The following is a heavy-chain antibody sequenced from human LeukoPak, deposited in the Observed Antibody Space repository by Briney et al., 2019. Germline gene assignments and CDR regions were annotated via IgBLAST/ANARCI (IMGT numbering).Heavy chain of an antibody. Sequence: GGSLRLSCAASGFTFSSYWMSWVRQAPGKGLEWVANIKQDGSEKYYVDSVKGRFTISRDNAKNSLYLQMNSLRAEDTAVYYCARRYCSGGSCDTYFDYWGQGTLVTVSS. J-gene: IGHJ4*02. V-gene: IGHV3-7*01. CDR3: ARRYCSGGSCDTYFDY. CDR2: IKQDGSEK. D-gene: IGHD2-15*01. CDR1: GFTFSSYW.